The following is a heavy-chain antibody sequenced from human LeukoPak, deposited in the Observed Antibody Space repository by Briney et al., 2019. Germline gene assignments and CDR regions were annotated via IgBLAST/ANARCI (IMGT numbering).Heavy chain of an antibody. CDR3: ARPGCSSTSCYLLPYAFDI. D-gene: IGHD2-2*01. Sequence: PSETLSLTCTVSGGSISSSSYYWGWIRQPPGKGLEWIGSIYYSGSTYYNPSLKSRVTISVDTSKNQFSLKLSPVTAADTAVYYCARPGCSSTSCYLLPYAFDIWGQGTMVTVSS. CDR2: IYYSGST. V-gene: IGHV4-39*01. CDR1: GGSISSSSYY. J-gene: IGHJ3*02.